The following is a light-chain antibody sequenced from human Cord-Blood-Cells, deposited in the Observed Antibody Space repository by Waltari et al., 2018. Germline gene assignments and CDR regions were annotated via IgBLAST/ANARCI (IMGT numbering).Light chain of an antibody. CDR2: GAS. CDR3: QQYYSTPPT. Sequence: DIVMTQSPDSLAVSLGERATINCKSSQSVLYSSNNKNYLAWYLQKPGQPPKLLIYGASTRESGVPDRCGGSGSGTDFTLTISSLQAEDVAVYYCQQYYSTPPTFGQGTKVEIK. J-gene: IGKJ1*01. CDR1: QSVLYSSNNKNY. V-gene: IGKV4-1*01.